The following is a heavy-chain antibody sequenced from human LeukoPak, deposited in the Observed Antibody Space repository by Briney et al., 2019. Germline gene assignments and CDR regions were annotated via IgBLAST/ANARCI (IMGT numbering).Heavy chain of an antibody. CDR1: GFTFSRYA. Sequence: PGGSLRLSCAASGFTFSRYAMRWVRQAPGKGLEGVSDISGSGGSTYYADSVKGRFTISRDNSKNTLYLQMHSLRAEDTDVYYCATPKYSSRNQWGQGTLVTVSS. CDR2: ISGSGGST. V-gene: IGHV3-23*01. D-gene: IGHD6-13*01. CDR3: ATPKYSSRNQ. J-gene: IGHJ4*02.